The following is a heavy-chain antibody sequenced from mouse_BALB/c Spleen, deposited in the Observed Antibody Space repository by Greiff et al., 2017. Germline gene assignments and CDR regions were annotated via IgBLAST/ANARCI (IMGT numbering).Heavy chain of an antibody. CDR3: ALNWDRFAY. D-gene: IGHD4-1*02. J-gene: IGHJ3*01. V-gene: IGHV14-3*02. Sequence: EVQLQQSGAELVKPRASVKLSCTASGFNIKDTYMHWVKQRPEQGLEWIGRIDPANGNTKYDPKFQGKATITADTSSNTAYLQLSSLTSEDTAVYYCALNWDRFAYWGQGTLVTVSA. CDR2: IDPANGNT. CDR1: GFNIKDTY.